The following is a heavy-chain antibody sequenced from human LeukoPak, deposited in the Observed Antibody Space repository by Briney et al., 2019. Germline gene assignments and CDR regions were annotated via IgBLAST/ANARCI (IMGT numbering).Heavy chain of an antibody. V-gene: IGHV4-39*01. D-gene: IGHD6-13*01. J-gene: IGHJ4*02. CDR3: ARPGIAATGAFDC. CDR2: IDYSGST. CDR1: GGSFSSSGYY. Sequence: SETLSLTGTVSGGSFSSSGYYWGCIRPPPGKGLGWIGSIDYSGSTYYNPSLNSRVSLSVDTSKNQCSLNLTSVTPAATAVDFCARPGIAATGAFDCWGQGTLVTVSS.